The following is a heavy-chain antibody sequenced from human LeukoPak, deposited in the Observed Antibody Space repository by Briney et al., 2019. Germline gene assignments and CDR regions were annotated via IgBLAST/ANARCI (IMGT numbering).Heavy chain of an antibody. CDR3: ARGTTWSPLDFDY. CDR2: ISGSGGST. V-gene: IGHV3-23*01. CDR1: GFTFSNYG. Sequence: GGSLRLSCAASGFTFSNYGMSWVRQAPGKGLEWVSGISGSGGSTYYTDSVKGRFTVSRDNSKNTLYLQMNSLRAEDTAVYFCARGTTWSPLDFDYWGQGTLVTVSS. D-gene: IGHD3-3*01. J-gene: IGHJ4*02.